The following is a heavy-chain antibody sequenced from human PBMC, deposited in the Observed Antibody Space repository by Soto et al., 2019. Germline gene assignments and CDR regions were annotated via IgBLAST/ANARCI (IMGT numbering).Heavy chain of an antibody. D-gene: IGHD6-19*01. J-gene: IGHJ4*02. CDR3: AKDLHIAVAAPKGYYFDY. V-gene: IGHV3-30*18. CDR2: ISYDGSNK. Sequence: QVQLVESGGGVVQPGRSLRLSCAASGFTSSSYGMHWVRQAPGKGLEWVAVISYDGSNKDYADSVKGRFTISRDNSKNTLYLQMNSLRAEETAVYYCAKDLHIAVAAPKGYYFDYWGQGTLVTLSS. CDR1: GFTSSSYG.